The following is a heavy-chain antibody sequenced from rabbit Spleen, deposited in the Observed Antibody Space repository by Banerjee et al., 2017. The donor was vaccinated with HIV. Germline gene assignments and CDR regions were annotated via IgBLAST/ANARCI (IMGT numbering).Heavy chain of an antibody. CDR3: ARGGTFSINSGFYFDL. Sequence: QEQLVESGGGLVQPGGSLKVSCKASGFDFSGYGVSWVRQAPGKGLEWIGYIYTGSRGSIYYASWAKGRFTITKTSSTTVTLQMTSLTAADTATYFCARGGTFSINSGFYFDLWGPGTLVTVS. D-gene: IGHD1-1*01. J-gene: IGHJ4*01. V-gene: IGHV1S45*01. CDR1: GFDFSGYG. CDR2: IYTGSRGSI.